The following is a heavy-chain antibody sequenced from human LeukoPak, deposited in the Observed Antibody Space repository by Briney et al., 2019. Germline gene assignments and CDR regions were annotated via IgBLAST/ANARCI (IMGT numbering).Heavy chain of an antibody. Sequence: HTGGSLRLSCAASGFTFSSYAMSWVRQAPGKGLEWVSAISGSGRSTYYADSVKGRFTISRDNSKNTLYLQVNSLRAEDTAVYYCAKGITYYDILSAFDYWGQGTLVTVSS. CDR3: AKGITYYDILSAFDY. CDR2: ISGSGRST. J-gene: IGHJ4*02. D-gene: IGHD3-9*01. CDR1: GFTFSSYA. V-gene: IGHV3-23*01.